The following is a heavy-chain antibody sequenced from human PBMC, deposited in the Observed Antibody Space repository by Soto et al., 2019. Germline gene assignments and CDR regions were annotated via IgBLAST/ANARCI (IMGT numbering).Heavy chain of an antibody. Sequence: SXKVSFKASGYTXSSYGIGLVRQAPGQGLEWMGWISAYNCNTNYAQKLQGIVTMTTDTSTSTAYMELRSMRSDDTAVYYCARHNIVGAIDWFDPWGQGTLGTVS. J-gene: IGHJ5*02. CDR1: GYTXSSYG. V-gene: IGHV1-18*04. CDR2: ISAYNCNT. D-gene: IGHD1-26*01. CDR3: ARHNIVGAIDWFDP.